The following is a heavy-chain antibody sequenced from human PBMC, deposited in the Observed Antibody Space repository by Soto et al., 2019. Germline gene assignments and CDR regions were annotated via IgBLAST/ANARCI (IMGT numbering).Heavy chain of an antibody. CDR3: ARSDVVVVPAALQDYGMDV. D-gene: IGHD2-2*01. CDR1: GYIFTNYW. V-gene: IGHV5-51*01. Sequence: GESLKISCKGSGYIFTNYWIGWVRQMPGKGLEWMGIIYPGDSDTRYSPSFQGQVTISADKSISTAYLQWSSLKASDTAMYYCARSDVVVVPAALQDYGMDVWGQGTTVTVSS. J-gene: IGHJ6*02. CDR2: IYPGDSDT.